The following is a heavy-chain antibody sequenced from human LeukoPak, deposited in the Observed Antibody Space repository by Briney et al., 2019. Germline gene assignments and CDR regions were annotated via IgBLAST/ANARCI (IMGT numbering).Heavy chain of an antibody. Sequence: GGSLRLSCAASGFTFSSYSMNWVRQAPGKGLEWVSSISSSSSSYIYYADSVKGRFTISRDNAKNSLYLQMNSLRAEDTAVYYCARDGGGTTTRPLGYWGQGTLVTVSS. CDR2: ISSSSSSYI. J-gene: IGHJ4*02. CDR1: GFTFSSYS. D-gene: IGHD1/OR15-1a*01. CDR3: ARDGGGTTTRPLGY. V-gene: IGHV3-21*01.